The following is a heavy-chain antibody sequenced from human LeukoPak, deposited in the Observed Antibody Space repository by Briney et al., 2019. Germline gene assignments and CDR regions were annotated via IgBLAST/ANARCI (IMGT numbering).Heavy chain of an antibody. Sequence: GGSLRLSCAASGFTLSSYSMNWVRQAPGKGLEWVSSISSSSSYIYYAGSVKGRFTVSRDNAKNSLYLQMNSLRAEDTAVYYCARDNDLLRYFDWPLDYWGQGTLVTVSS. D-gene: IGHD3-9*01. CDR2: ISSSSSYI. J-gene: IGHJ4*02. CDR3: ARDNDLLRYFDWPLDY. CDR1: GFTLSSYS. V-gene: IGHV3-21*01.